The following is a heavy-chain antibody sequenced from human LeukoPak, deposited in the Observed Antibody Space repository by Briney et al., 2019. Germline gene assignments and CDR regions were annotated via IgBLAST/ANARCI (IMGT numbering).Heavy chain of an antibody. V-gene: IGHV5-51*01. CDR2: IYPGDSDT. J-gene: IGHJ4*02. D-gene: IGHD1-26*01. CDR1: YW. CDR3: ARWGGATLDY. Sequence: YWSWIRQPPGKGLEWMGIIYPGDSDTRYNPSFQGRVTISADKSISTAYLQWSSLKASDTAIYYCARWGGATLDYWGQGTLVTVSS.